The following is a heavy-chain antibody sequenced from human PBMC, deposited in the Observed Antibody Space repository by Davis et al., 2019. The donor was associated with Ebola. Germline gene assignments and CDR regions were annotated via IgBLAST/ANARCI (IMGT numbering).Heavy chain of an antibody. Sequence: ASVKVSCKASGYTFTGYYMHWVRQAPGQGLEWMGRFDPEDGERIYAQKFQGRVTMTDDTSTDTAYMKLTSLKYEDTAVYYCAIGGRAGGFDYWGQGTLVTVSS. CDR1: GYTFTGYY. CDR2: FDPEDGER. V-gene: IGHV1-24*01. CDR3: AIGGRAGGFDY. J-gene: IGHJ4*02.